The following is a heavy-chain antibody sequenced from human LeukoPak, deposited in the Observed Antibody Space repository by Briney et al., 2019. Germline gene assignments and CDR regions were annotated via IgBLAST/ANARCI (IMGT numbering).Heavy chain of an antibody. CDR2: IYYSGST. D-gene: IGHD6-19*01. Sequence: SETLSLTCTVSGGSISSYYWSWIRQPPGKGLEWIGYIYYSGSTNYNPSLKSRVTISVDTSKNQFSLKLSSVTAADTAVYYCARELGIAVAAFDYWGQGTLVTVSS. V-gene: IGHV4-59*12. J-gene: IGHJ4*02. CDR1: GGSISSYY. CDR3: ARELGIAVAAFDY.